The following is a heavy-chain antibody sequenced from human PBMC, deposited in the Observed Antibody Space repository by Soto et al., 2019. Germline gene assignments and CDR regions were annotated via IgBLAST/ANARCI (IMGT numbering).Heavy chain of an antibody. J-gene: IGHJ6*02. Sequence: QVQLVQSGAEVKKPGASVKVSCKASGGTFSSYAISWVRQAPGQGLEWMGGIIPIFGTANYAQKFQGRVTITADEATSTAYMELSSLRSEDTAVYYCASEEITFGGVIVPYGMDVWGQGTTVTVSS. D-gene: IGHD3-16*02. V-gene: IGHV1-69*13. CDR1: GGTFSSYA. CDR2: IIPIFGTA. CDR3: ASEEITFGGVIVPYGMDV.